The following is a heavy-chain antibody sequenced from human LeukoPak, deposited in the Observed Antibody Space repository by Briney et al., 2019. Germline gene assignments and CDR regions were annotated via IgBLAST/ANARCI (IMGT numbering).Heavy chain of an antibody. CDR1: GYTFTSYY. J-gene: IGHJ4*02. D-gene: IGHD1-26*01. Sequence: GASVKVSCKASGYTFTSYYMHWVRHAPGQGLEWMGIINPSGGSTSYAQKFQGRVTMTRDTSTSTVYMELSSLRSEDTAVYYCARHSGSAPQDYWGEGTLVTVSS. CDR2: INPSGGST. CDR3: ARHSGSAPQDY. V-gene: IGHV1-46*01.